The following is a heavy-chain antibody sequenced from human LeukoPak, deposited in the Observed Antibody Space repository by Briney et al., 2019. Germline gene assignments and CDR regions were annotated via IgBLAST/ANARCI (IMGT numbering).Heavy chain of an antibody. D-gene: IGHD1-26*01. V-gene: IGHV3-20*04. J-gene: IGHJ6*03. CDR1: GFTFDDYG. CDR3: ARDPYSGNYGNDYYYYMDV. CDR2: INWNGGST. Sequence: GGSLRLSCAASGFTFDDYGMNWVRQAPGKGLEWVSGINWNGGSTGYADSVKGRFTISRDNARNSLYLQMDSLGPDDTAVYYCARDPYSGNYGNDYYYYMDVWGKGTTVTISS.